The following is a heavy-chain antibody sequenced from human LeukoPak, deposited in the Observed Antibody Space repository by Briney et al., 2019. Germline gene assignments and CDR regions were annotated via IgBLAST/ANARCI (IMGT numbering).Heavy chain of an antibody. CDR1: GFTFGDFF. V-gene: IGHV3-7*03. J-gene: IGHJ4*02. Sequence: GGSLRLSCAASGFTFGDFFMSWVRQAPGKGLEWVANINRDGSEKFHVASVRGRFTISRDNAKNALFLQMHSLRADDTAMYFCARGVTMIRGAVMYPYFFDFWGRGTLVTVSS. D-gene: IGHD3-10*01. CDR3: ARGVTMIRGAVMYPYFFDF. CDR2: INRDGSEK.